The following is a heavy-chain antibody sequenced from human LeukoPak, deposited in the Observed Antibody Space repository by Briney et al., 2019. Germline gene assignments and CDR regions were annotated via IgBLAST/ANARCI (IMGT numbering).Heavy chain of an antibody. V-gene: IGHV1-69*01. CDR2: IIPIFGTA. CDR3: ARGVDYGDYDGGYYYYYGMDV. CDR1: GGTFSSYA. Sequence: GSSVKVSCKASGGTFSSYAISWVRQAPGQGLEWMGGIIPIFGTAKYAQKFQGRVTITADESTSTAYMELSSLRSEDTAVYYCARGVDYGDYDGGYYYYYGMDVWGKGTTVTVSS. D-gene: IGHD4-17*01. J-gene: IGHJ6*04.